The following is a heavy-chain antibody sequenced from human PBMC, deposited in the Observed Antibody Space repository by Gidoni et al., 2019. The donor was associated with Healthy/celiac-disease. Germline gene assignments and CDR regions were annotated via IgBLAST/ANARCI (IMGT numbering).Heavy chain of an antibody. CDR2: IYYSGST. Sequence: QLQLQDSGPALVKPSETLSLTCPVSGGPIRSSSYYWGWIRQPPGKGLEWIGSIYYSGSTYYNPSLKSRVTISVDTSKNQFSLKLSSVTAADTAVYYCARLDWAVGATYYFDYWGQGTLVTVSS. D-gene: IGHD1-26*01. CDR1: GGPIRSSSYY. V-gene: IGHV4-39*01. J-gene: IGHJ4*02. CDR3: ARLDWAVGATYYFDY.